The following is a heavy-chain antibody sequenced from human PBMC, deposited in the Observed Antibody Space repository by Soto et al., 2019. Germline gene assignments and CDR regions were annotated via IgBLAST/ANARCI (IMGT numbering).Heavy chain of an antibody. D-gene: IGHD3-10*01. CDR3: ARDREDGSGTKYNWFDS. J-gene: IGHJ5*01. CDR2: TIPIFDTP. V-gene: IGHV1-69*01. CDR1: GGTFGNLG. Sequence: QMQLVQSGAEVKKPGSSVKISCKASGGTFGNLGISWLRQAPGQGLEWMGGTIPIFDTPHYAEKFRDRFTITADATTTAYLELTSLTSADTATYYCARDREDGSGTKYNWFDSWGQGTLVTVSS.